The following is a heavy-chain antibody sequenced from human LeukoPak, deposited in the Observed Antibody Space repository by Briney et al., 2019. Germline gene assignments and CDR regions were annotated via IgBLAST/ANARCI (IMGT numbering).Heavy chain of an antibody. J-gene: IGHJ5*02. CDR1: GYTFTSYY. CDR2: INPSGGST. CDR3: ARALGYYYDSSGYRGNWFDP. D-gene: IGHD3-22*01. V-gene: IGHV1-46*01. Sequence: ASVKVSCKASGYTFTSYYMHWVRQAPGQGLEWMGIINPSGGSTSYAQKFQGRVTMTRDTSTSTVYMELSSLRSEDTAVYYCARALGYYYDSSGYRGNWFDPWGQGTLVTVSS.